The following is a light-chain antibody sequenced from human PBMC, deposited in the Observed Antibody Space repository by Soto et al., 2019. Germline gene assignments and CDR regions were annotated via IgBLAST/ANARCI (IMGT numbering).Light chain of an antibody. CDR1: QSISTY. CDR3: QQRTSTPLT. V-gene: IGKV1-39*01. J-gene: IGKJ4*01. Sequence: DIQMTQSPSSLSASVGDRFTITCRARQSISTYVSWYQHTLGKAPKLLIYAASNLQSGVPSRFSGCGSGTEFTLSIDSLHPEVFATYYCQQRTSTPLTFGVCTQVDLK. CDR2: AAS.